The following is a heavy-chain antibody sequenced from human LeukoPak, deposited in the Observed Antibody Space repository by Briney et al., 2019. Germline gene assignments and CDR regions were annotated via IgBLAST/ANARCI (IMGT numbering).Heavy chain of an antibody. J-gene: IGHJ4*02. CDR2: TYYRSKWYN. V-gene: IGHV6-1*01. CDR1: GDSVSSNSAA. Sequence: SQTLSLTCAISGDSVSSNSAAWHWIRQSPSRGLEWLGRTYYRSKWYNDYAVSLKRRITISPDTSNNQFSLQLSSLTPEDTAVYYCATEHGYGQVHYWGQGTLVTVAS. CDR3: ATEHGYGQVHY. D-gene: IGHD5-12*01.